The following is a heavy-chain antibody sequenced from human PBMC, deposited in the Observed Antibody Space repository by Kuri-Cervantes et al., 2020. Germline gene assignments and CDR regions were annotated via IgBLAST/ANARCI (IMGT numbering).Heavy chain of an antibody. CDR1: GGSFSGYY. V-gene: IGHV4-34*01. Sequence: GSLRLSCAVYGGSFSGYYWSWIRQPPGKGLEWIGYIYYSGSTYYNPSLKSRVTISVDTSKNQFSLRLTSVTAPDTALYYCARHPNNLDDHDPFDIWGQGTMVTVSS. CDR2: IYYSGST. J-gene: IGHJ3*02. D-gene: IGHD1-20*01. CDR3: ARHPNNLDDHDPFDI.